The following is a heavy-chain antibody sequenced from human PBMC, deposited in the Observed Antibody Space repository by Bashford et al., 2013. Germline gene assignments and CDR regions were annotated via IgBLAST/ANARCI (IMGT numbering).Heavy chain of an antibody. J-gene: IGHJ5*02. CDR1: GFSLSTSGVG. CDR3: ARYGEVVAALNWFDP. D-gene: IGHD2-15*01. Sequence: SGPTLVKPTQTLTLTCTFSGFSLSTSGVGVGWIRQPPGKALEWLALIYWDDDKRYSPSLKSRLTITKDTSKNXVVLTMTNMDPVDTATYYCARYGEVVAALNWFDPWARNPGHRLL. CDR2: IYWDDDK. V-gene: IGHV2-5*02.